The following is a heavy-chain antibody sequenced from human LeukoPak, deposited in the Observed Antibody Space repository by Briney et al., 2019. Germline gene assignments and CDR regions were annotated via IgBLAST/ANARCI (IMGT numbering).Heavy chain of an antibody. D-gene: IGHD3-16*01. CDR1: GYTFTGYY. CDR2: INPNSGGT. J-gene: IGHJ3*02. V-gene: IGHV1-2*02. CDR3: ARAHGGIGAFDI. Sequence: EASVKVSCKASGYTFTGYYMHWVRQAPGQGLEWMGWINPNSGGTNYAQKFQGRVTMTRDTSISTAYMELSRLRSDDTAVYYCARAHGGIGAFDIWDQGTMVTVSS.